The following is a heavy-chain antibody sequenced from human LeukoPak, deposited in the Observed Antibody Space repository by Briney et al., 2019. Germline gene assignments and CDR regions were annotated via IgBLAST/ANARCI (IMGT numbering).Heavy chain of an antibody. D-gene: IGHD2-2*01. CDR2: IKGNSDGGTA. J-gene: IGHJ3*01. CDR1: GFTLNNTW. CDR3: TTAPCSTGSWDPDDAFDV. V-gene: IGHV3-15*01. Sequence: PGGSLRLSCVASGFTLNNTWVTWVRQAPGTGLEWVGRIKGNSDGGTADYATAVKGRFTISREDSKNMVFLQMTSLKIEDTGAYHCTTAPCSTGSWDPDDAFDVWGLGTMVTVSS.